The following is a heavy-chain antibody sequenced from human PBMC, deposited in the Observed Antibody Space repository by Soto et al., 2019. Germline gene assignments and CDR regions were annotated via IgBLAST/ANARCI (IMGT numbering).Heavy chain of an antibody. D-gene: IGHD6-19*01. J-gene: IGHJ4*02. CDR1: GGTFSSYA. CDR3: ARDLGYSSGWGRFDY. CDR2: IIPIFGTA. V-gene: IGHV1-69*13. Sequence: ASVKVSCKASGGTFSSYAISWVRQAPGQGLEWMGGIIPIFGTANYAQKFQGRVTITADESTSTAYMGLSSLRSEDTAVYYCARDLGYSSGWGRFDYWGQGTLVTVSS.